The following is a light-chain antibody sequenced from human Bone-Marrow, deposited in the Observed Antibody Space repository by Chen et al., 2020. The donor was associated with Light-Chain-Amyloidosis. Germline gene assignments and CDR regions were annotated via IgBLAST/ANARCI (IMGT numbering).Light chain of an antibody. CDR3: SSFTSSSSYV. J-gene: IGLJ1*01. CDR2: EVT. CDR1: SSDVGGYNY. Sequence: QSALTQPPSASGSPGQSVTISCTGTSSDVGGYNYVSWYQQHPGKAPKLMIYEVTKRPSGVPDRFSGSKSGNTASLTISGLQAEDEADYYCSSFTSSSSYVFGPGTKVTVL. V-gene: IGLV2-8*01.